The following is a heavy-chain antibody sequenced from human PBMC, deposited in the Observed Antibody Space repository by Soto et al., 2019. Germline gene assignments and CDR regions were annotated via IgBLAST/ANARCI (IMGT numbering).Heavy chain of an antibody. V-gene: IGHV3-30*03. Sequence: QVQLVESGGGVVQPGRSLRLSCEASGFTFSSYGMHWVRQAPGKGLEWVAVISYDGSNKYYADSVKGRFTISRDNSKNTLYLQMNSLRGEDTAVYYSVRDQGASGSISDYYYYGMDVWGQGTTVTVSS. D-gene: IGHD3-3*01. CDR3: VRDQGASGSISDYYYYGMDV. CDR2: ISYDGSNK. J-gene: IGHJ6*02. CDR1: GFTFSSYG.